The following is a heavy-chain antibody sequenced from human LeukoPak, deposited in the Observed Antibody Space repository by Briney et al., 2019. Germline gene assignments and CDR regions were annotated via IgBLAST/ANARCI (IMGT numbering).Heavy chain of an antibody. CDR1: GFTVSSNY. CDR2: IYSGGST. D-gene: IGHD4-23*01. J-gene: IGHJ4*02. CDR3: ARGAVVTYFDY. V-gene: IGHV3-66*02. Sequence: GGSLRLSCAASGFTVSSNYMSWVRQAPGKGLEWVSVIYSGGSTYYADSVKGRFTISRDNSKNTLYLEMNSLRAEDMAVYYCARGAVVTYFDYWGQGTLVTVSS.